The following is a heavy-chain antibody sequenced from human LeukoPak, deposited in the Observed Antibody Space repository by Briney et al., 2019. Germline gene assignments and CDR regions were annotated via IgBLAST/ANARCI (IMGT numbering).Heavy chain of an antibody. V-gene: IGHV3-21*01. CDR3: ARDIDYYGSGSYYLGAFDI. CDR1: GFTFSSYS. D-gene: IGHD3-10*01. Sequence: GGSLRLSCAASGFTFSSYSMNWVRQAPGKGLEWVSSISSSSCYIYYADSVKGRFTISRDNAKNSLYLQMNSLRAEDTAVYYCARDIDYYGSGSYYLGAFDIWGQGTMVTVSS. J-gene: IGHJ3*02. CDR2: ISSSSCYI.